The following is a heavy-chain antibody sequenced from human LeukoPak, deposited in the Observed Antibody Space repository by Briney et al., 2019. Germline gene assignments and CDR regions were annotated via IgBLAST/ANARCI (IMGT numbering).Heavy chain of an antibody. V-gene: IGHV4-30-2*01. CDR2: IYHSGST. CDR3: ARGSLRYFDWLSFDY. Sequence: SETLSLTCAVSGGSISSGGYSWSWIRQPPGKGLEWIGYIYHSGSTYYNPSLKSRVTISVDRSKNQFSLKLSSVTATDTAVYYCARGSLRYFDWLSFDYWGQGTLVTVSS. CDR1: GGSISSGGYS. J-gene: IGHJ4*02. D-gene: IGHD3-9*01.